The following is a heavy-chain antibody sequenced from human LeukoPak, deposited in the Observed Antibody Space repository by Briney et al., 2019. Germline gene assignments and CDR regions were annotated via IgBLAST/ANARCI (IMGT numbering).Heavy chain of an antibody. CDR2: FHPEDGET. D-gene: IGHD5-12*01. J-gene: IGHJ4*02. CDR1: GYTVTELS. Sequence: RASVKVSCKVSGYTVTELSMHWVRQSPGKGLEWMGGFHPEDGETIYAQKFQGRVTMTEDTSTDTAYMELSSLRSEDTAVYYCARGPSGYHNTGGQGTLVTVSS. CDR3: ARGPSGYHNT. V-gene: IGHV1-24*01.